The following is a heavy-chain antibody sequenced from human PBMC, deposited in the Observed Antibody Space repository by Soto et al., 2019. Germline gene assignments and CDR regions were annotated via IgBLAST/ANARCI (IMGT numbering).Heavy chain of an antibody. CDR1: GNPFTSYG. CDR2: ISAYHGNT. D-gene: IGHD3-10*01. V-gene: IGHV1-18*01. CDR3: ARGAGGTGACDI. J-gene: IGHJ3*02. Sequence: SVKVSCKASGNPFTSYGISCVRQAPGQRLEWMGWISAYHGNTNYAQKLQGRVNMTTDTSTSTAYMEQCCWISGDTDVEYCARGAGGTGACDIRG.